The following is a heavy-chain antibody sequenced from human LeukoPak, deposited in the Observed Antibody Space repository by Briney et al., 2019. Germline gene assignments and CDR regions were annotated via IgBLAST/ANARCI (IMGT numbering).Heavy chain of an antibody. J-gene: IGHJ4*02. Sequence: KPGGSLRLSCAAFGFTFSSYSMNWVRQAPGKGLEWVSSISSSSSYIYYADSVEGRFTISRDNAKNSLYLQMNSLRAEDTAVYYCARDIVGATPGYWGQGTLVTVSS. CDR3: ARDIVGATPGY. CDR2: ISSSSSYI. V-gene: IGHV3-21*01. D-gene: IGHD1-26*01. CDR1: GFTFSSYS.